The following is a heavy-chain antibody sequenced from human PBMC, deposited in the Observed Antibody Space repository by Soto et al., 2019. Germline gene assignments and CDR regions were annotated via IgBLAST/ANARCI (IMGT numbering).Heavy chain of an antibody. Sequence: QVQLVESGGGVVQPGRSLRLSCAASGFTFSSYAMHWVRQAPGKGLEWVAVISYDGSNKYYADSVKGRFTISRDNYKNTLYLPMNRLRAEDTAVYYCARVVAGTGFDYWGQGTLVTVSS. CDR1: GFTFSSYA. D-gene: IGHD6-19*01. CDR2: ISYDGSNK. CDR3: ARVVAGTGFDY. V-gene: IGHV3-30-3*01. J-gene: IGHJ4*02.